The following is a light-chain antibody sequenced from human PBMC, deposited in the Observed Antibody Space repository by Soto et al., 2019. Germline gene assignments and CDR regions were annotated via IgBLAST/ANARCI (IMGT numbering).Light chain of an antibody. V-gene: IGLV4-69*01. CDR1: SGHRSYA. J-gene: IGLJ2*01. Sequence: QPVLTQSPSASASLGASVKLTCTLSSGHRSYAIAWHQQQPEKGPRFLMKLNSDGSHRKGDGIPDRFSGSSSGPERYLTISSLQSEDEADYYCQTWGTGIHVVFGGGTKLTVL. CDR2: LNSDGSH. CDR3: QTWGTGIHVV.